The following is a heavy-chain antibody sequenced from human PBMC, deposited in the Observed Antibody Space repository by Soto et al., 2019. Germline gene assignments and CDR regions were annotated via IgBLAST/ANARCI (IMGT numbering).Heavy chain of an antibody. CDR3: ARDRGYNAFDY. Sequence: PGGSLRLSCAASGFTFSSYVMTWVRQAPGKGLEWVASISEDGSEKYLADSLKGRFTISRDNARNSLYLQMNSLRAEDTAVYYCARDRGYNAFDYWGQGALVTVSS. CDR1: GFTFSSYV. D-gene: IGHD1-20*01. V-gene: IGHV3-7*01. CDR2: ISEDGSEK. J-gene: IGHJ4*02.